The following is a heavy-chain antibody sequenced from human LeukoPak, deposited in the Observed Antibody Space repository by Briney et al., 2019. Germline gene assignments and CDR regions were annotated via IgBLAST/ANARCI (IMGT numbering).Heavy chain of an antibody. CDR1: GYTFTSYG. CDR2: ISAYNGNT. J-gene: IGHJ4*02. Sequence: ASVKVSCKASGYTFTSYGISWVRQAPGQGLEWMGWISAYNGNTNYAQKLQARVTTTTDTSTSTAYMELRSLRSDDTAVYYCARLRYDSSGYLTYCDYWGQGTRVTVSS. CDR3: ARLRYDSSGYLTYCDY. V-gene: IGHV1-18*01. D-gene: IGHD3-22*01.